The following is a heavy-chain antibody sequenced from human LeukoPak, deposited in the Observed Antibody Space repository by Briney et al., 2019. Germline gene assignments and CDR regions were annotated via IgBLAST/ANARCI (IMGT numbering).Heavy chain of an antibody. CDR2: ITNDGSST. J-gene: IGHJ6*02. CDR1: GLTFSSHW. V-gene: IGHV3-74*01. D-gene: IGHD3-16*01. Sequence: GGSLRLSCAASGLTFSSHWMHWVRQAPGKGLVWVSRITNDGSSTTYADSVKGRFTIPRDNAKNMLYLQVNSLRAEDTAVYYCSLGQAHGMDVWGQGTTVTVSS. CDR3: SLGQAHGMDV.